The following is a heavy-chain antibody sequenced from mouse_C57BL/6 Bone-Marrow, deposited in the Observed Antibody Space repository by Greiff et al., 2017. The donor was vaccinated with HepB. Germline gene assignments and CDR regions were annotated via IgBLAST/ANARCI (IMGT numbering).Heavy chain of an antibody. D-gene: IGHD1-1*01. Sequence: EVKVVESGGCLVQSGRSLRLSCATSGFTFSDFYMAWVRQAPGKGLEWIAASRNKANDYTTEYSASVKGRFIVSRDTSQSILYLKMNALRAEDTAIYYCARDANYGSRYEYYAMDYWGQGTSVTVSS. CDR3: ARDANYGSRYEYYAMDY. J-gene: IGHJ4*01. V-gene: IGHV7-1*01. CDR1: GFTFSDFY. CDR2: SRNKANDYTT.